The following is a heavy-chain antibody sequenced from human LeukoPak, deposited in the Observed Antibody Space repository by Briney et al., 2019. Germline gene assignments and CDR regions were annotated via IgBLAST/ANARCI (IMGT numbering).Heavy chain of an antibody. V-gene: IGHV4-38-2*01. Sequence: PSETLSLTCAVSGYSISSGYYWGWIRQPPGKGLEWIGSISHSGSTYYNPSLQSRVTISVDTSKNQFSLNLSSVTAADTAVYYCARPTSGTYYGRAFDIWGQGTMVTVSS. D-gene: IGHD1-26*01. CDR3: ARPTSGTYYGRAFDI. CDR1: GYSISSGYY. CDR2: ISHSGST. J-gene: IGHJ3*02.